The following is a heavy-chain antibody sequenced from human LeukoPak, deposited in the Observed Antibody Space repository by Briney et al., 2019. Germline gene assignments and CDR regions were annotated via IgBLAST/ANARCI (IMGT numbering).Heavy chain of an antibody. D-gene: IGHD4-17*01. Sequence: SETLSLTCTMSGDSTNTYFWSWIRQPPGKGLEWIGCIYYTGTTNYNPSLKSRVTISVDTSKNQFSLRLSSVTAADTAVYYCASKSSDHGELRFDYWGQGTLVTVSS. CDR3: ASKSSDHGELRFDY. CDR2: IYYTGTT. J-gene: IGHJ4*02. V-gene: IGHV4-59*01. CDR1: GDSTNTYF.